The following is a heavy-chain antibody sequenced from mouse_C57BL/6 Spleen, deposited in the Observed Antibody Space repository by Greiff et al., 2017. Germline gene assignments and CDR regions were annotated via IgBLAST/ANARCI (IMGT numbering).Heavy chain of an antibody. Sequence: VQLQQSGAELVKPGASVKLSCKASGYTFTSYWMHWVKQRPGQGLEWIGMIHPNSGSTNYNEKFKSKATLTVDKSSSTAYMQLSSLTSEDSAVYYCARGVLRYYAMDYWGQGTSVTVSS. J-gene: IGHJ4*01. CDR1: GYTFTSYW. CDR2: IHPNSGST. CDR3: ARGVLRYYAMDY. D-gene: IGHD1-1*01. V-gene: IGHV1-64*01.